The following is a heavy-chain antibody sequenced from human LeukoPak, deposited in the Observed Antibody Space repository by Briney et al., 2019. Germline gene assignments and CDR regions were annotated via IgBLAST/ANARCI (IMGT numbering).Heavy chain of an antibody. V-gene: IGHV4-38-2*02. Sequence: SETLSLTCTVSGYSISSGYYWGWIRQPPGKGLEWIGSIYHSGSTYYNPSLKSRVTISVDTSKNQFSLKLSSVTAADTAVYYCARDLWMHGSGSYYTHFDYWGQGTLVTVSS. CDR2: IYHSGST. D-gene: IGHD3-10*01. CDR3: ARDLWMHGSGSYYTHFDY. CDR1: GYSISSGYY. J-gene: IGHJ4*02.